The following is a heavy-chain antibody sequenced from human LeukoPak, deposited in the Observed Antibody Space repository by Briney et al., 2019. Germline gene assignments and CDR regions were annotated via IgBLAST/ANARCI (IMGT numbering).Heavy chain of an antibody. CDR3: ARSGTTVGYYYYYGMDV. J-gene: IGHJ6*02. V-gene: IGHV4-30-4*01. D-gene: IGHD1-7*01. CDR2: INHSGST. CDR1: GGSISSGDYY. Sequence: SQTPSLTCTVSGGSISSGDYYWSWIRQPPGKGLEWIGEINHSGSTNYNPSLKSRVTISVGTSKNQFSLKLSSVTAADTAVYYCARSGTTVGYYYYYGMDVWGQGTTVTVSS.